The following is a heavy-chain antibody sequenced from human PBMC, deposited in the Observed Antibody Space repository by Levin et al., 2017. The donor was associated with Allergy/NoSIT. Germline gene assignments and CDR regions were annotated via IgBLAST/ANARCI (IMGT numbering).Heavy chain of an antibody. J-gene: IGHJ6*03. Sequence: SETLSLTCTVSGGSISSYYWSWIRQPPGKGLEWIGYIYYSGSTNYNPSLKSRVTISVDTSKNQFSLKLSSVTAADTAVYYCARGVVPAAMKMGYYYYYMDVWGKGTTVTVSS. CDR1: GGSISSYY. V-gene: IGHV4-59*01. CDR3: ARGVVPAAMKMGYYYYYMDV. CDR2: IYYSGST. D-gene: IGHD2-2*01.